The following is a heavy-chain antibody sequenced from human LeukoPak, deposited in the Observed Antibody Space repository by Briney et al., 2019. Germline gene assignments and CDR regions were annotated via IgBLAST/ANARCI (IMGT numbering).Heavy chain of an antibody. D-gene: IGHD3-9*01. CDR3: ARAYSDDILTGYYFGWFDP. J-gene: IGHJ5*02. Sequence: GASVKVSCKASGYTFTGYYMHWVRRAPGQGLEWMGWINPNSGGTNYAQKFQGRVTMTRDTSISTAYMELSRLSSDDTAVYYCARAYSDDILTGYYFGWFDPWGQGTLVTVSS. V-gene: IGHV1-2*02. CDR2: INPNSGGT. CDR1: GYTFTGYY.